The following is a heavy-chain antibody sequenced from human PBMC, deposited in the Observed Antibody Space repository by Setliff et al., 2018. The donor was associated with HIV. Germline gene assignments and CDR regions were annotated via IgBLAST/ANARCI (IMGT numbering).Heavy chain of an antibody. CDR1: GIRFSNYA. CDR3: AKDVCSGAYCYAYYYYGMDV. Sequence: PGGSLRLSCAASGIRFSNYAMSWVRQAPGKGLEWVSSISGSGGDTSYADSVQGRFTISRDNSKNTLYLQMNSLRVEDTAVYYCAKDVCSGAYCYAYYYYGMDVWGQGTMVTVSS. CDR2: ISGSGGDT. V-gene: IGHV3-23*01. J-gene: IGHJ6*02. D-gene: IGHD2-15*01.